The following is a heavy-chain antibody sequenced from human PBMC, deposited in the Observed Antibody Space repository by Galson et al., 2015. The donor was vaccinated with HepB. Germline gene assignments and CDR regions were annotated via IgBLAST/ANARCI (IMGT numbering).Heavy chain of an antibody. J-gene: IGHJ6*02. Sequence: SLRLSCAASGFTFSSYGMHWVRQAPGKGLEWVAVIWNDGSNKYYADSVKGRFTISRDNSKNNLYLQMVSLRAEDTAVYYCARDGSSGYYYGMDVWGQGTTVTVSS. V-gene: IGHV3-33*01. CDR2: IWNDGSNK. D-gene: IGHD6-19*01. CDR1: GFTFSSYG. CDR3: ARDGSSGYYYGMDV.